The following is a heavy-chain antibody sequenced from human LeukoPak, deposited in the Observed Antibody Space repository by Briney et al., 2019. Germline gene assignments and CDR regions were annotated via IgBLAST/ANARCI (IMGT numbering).Heavy chain of an antibody. J-gene: IGHJ4*02. V-gene: IGHV1-46*01. Sequence: ASVTVSCKASGYTFTSYYMHWVRQAPRQGLEWMGIINHSEGSTSYAQKFQGRVTMTRDMSTSTVYMELSSLRSEDTAVYYCARRRECDYWGQGTLVTVSS. CDR2: INHSEGST. D-gene: IGHD3-3*01. CDR3: ARRRECDY. CDR1: GYTFTSYY.